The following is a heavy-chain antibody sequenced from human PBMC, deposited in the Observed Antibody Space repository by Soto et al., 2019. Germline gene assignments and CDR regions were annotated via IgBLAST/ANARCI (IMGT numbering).Heavy chain of an antibody. J-gene: IGHJ2*01. Sequence: QMQLVQSGAEVKKPGSSVKVSCKASGGTFSSYAISWVRQAPGQGLEWMGGIIPIFGTANYAQKFQGRVTITADESTSTAYMELSSLRSEDTAVYYCSRSLVYIAAPDWYFDLWGRGTLVTVSS. D-gene: IGHD6-25*01. V-gene: IGHV1-69*01. CDR3: SRSLVYIAAPDWYFDL. CDR2: IIPIFGTA. CDR1: GGTFSSYA.